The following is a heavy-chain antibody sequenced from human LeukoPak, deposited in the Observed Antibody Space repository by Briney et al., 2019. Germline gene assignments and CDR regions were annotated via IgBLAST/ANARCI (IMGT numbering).Heavy chain of an antibody. D-gene: IGHD6-6*01. Sequence: ASVKVSCKASGYIFTSNAMSWVRQAPGRGPEWMGRINTNTGNPTYAQGFTGRFVFSLDTSVSTAYLQISTLKAEDTAVYYCAISSTSIRRCMDYWGQGTLVTVSS. J-gene: IGHJ4*02. CDR2: INTNTGNP. CDR3: AISSTSIRRCMDY. V-gene: IGHV7-4-1*02. CDR1: GYIFTSNA.